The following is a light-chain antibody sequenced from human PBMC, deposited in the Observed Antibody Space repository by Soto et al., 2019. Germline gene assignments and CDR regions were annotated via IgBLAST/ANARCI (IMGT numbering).Light chain of an antibody. CDR3: QQYNTWPPYT. CDR2: GAS. J-gene: IGKJ2*01. CDR1: QSVSSN. Sequence: EIVMTQSPATLSVSPGERATLSCRASQSVSSNLAWYQQKPGQAPRLLIYGASTRATGIPARFSGSGSGTDFPLTISSLKSEDFAVYYCQQYNTWPPYTFGQGTKLEIK. V-gene: IGKV3-15*01.